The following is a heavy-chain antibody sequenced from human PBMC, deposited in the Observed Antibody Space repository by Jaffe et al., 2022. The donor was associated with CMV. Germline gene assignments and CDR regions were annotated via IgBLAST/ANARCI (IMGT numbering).Heavy chain of an antibody. D-gene: IGHD6-19*01. CDR1: GGSMTGGGDY. CDR2: IYNTGSV. J-gene: IGHJ4*02. V-gene: IGHV4-31*01. Sequence: QVQLQESGPGLVRPSQTLSLSCTVSGGSMTGGGDYWSWIRQPPGKGLEWIGYIYNTGSVYYNSSLDSQVSMSVDTSKNLFSLKLASVTAADTALYYCARGTTSLKGWPIDSWGQGILVTVSS. CDR3: ARGTTSLKGWPIDS.